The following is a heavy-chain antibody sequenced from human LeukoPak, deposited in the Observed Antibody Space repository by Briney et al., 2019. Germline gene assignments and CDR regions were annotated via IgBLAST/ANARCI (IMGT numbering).Heavy chain of an antibody. CDR1: GYTFTGYY. D-gene: IGHD3-22*01. CDR3: AREGPSGTMIVVVTEDWFDP. V-gene: IGHV1-2*02. J-gene: IGHJ5*02. CDR2: INPNSGGT. Sequence: ASVKVSCKASGYTFTGYYMHWVRQAPGQGLEWMGWINPNSGGTNYAQKFQGRVTMTRDTSISTAYMELSRLRSDDTAVYYCAREGPSGTMIVVVTEDWFDPWGQGTLVTVSS.